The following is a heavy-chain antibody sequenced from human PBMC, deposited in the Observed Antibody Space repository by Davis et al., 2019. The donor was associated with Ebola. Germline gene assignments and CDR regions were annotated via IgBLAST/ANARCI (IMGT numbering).Heavy chain of an antibody. CDR2: IKSDGST. V-gene: IGHV3-74*01. CDR1: GFPITNYW. D-gene: IGHD6-13*01. CDR3: ARDGIATFGKVKYYYGMDV. J-gene: IGHJ6*04. Sequence: HTGGSLRLSCAVSGFPITNYWTHWVRHAPGKGLVWVSRIKSDGSTIYADSVKGRFTISRDNAKNTLYLQMNSLGVEDTAVYYCARDGIATFGKVKYYYGMDVWGKGTTVTVSS.